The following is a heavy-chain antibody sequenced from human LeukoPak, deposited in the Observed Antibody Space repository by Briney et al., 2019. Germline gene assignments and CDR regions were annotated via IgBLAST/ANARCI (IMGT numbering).Heavy chain of an antibody. J-gene: IGHJ4*02. CDR3: ARDLGGSLSY. V-gene: IGHV1-3*01. Sequence: NFQGRVTITRDTSASAAYMELSSLRSEDTAVYYCARDLGGSLSYWGQGTLVTVSS.